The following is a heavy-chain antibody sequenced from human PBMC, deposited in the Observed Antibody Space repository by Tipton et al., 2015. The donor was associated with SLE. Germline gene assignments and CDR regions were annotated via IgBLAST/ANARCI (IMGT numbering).Heavy chain of an antibody. V-gene: IGHV3-30*04. CDR3: VSSYYDFWSGYYTRRDF. CDR2: ISYDGNEK. D-gene: IGHD3-3*01. CDR1: TFTFSAYA. Sequence: SLRLSCAASTFTFSAYAMHWVRQTPGKGLEWVSIISYDGNEKHYADSVKGRFTISRDNARKTLYLQMNSVRAEDTAVYYCVSSYYDFWSGYYTRRDFWGQGTLVTVSS. J-gene: IGHJ4*02.